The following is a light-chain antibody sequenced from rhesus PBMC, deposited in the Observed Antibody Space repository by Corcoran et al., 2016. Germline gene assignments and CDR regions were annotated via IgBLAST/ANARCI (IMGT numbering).Light chain of an antibody. CDR1: QGISSY. CDR3: QQYNSAFT. J-gene: IGKJ3*01. V-gene: IGKV1-37*01. Sequence: DIQMTQSPSSLSASVGDTVTITCRASQGISSYLAWYQQKPAKAPKPLIYYASNLESGVPSRFSGSGSGTEFPLTISSLQPEVCATYYCQQYNSAFTFGPGTKLDIK. CDR2: YAS.